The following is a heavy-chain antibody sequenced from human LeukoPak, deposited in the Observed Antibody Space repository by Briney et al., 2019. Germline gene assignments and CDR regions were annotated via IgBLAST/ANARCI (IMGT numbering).Heavy chain of an antibody. Sequence: SETLSLTCTVSGGSISGSSYYWGWIRQPPGKGLEWIGSIYYSGSTYYKPSLKSRVTISVDTSKNQFSLKMTSVTAADTAVYYCARRVTIIYYMDVWGEGTTVTVSS. D-gene: IGHD3-3*01. V-gene: IGHV4-39*07. CDR1: GGSISGSSYY. CDR3: ARRVTIIYYMDV. CDR2: IYYSGST. J-gene: IGHJ6*03.